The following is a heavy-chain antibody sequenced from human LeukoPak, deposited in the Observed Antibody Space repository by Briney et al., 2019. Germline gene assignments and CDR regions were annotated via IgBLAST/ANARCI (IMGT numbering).Heavy chain of an antibody. CDR1: GFTFDDYA. CDR2: ISWNSGSI. V-gene: IGHV3-9*01. D-gene: IGHD4-17*01. Sequence: PGRFLRLSCAASGFTFDDYAMHWVRQAPGKGLEWVSGISWNSGSIGYADSVKGRFTISRDNAKNSLYLQMNSLRAEDTALYYCAKDKSKPVTTSGAFDIWGQGTMVTVSS. CDR3: AKDKSKPVTTSGAFDI. J-gene: IGHJ3*02.